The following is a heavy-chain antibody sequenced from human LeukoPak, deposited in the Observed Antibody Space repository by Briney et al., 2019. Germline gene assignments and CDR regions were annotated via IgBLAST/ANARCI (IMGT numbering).Heavy chain of an antibody. CDR1: GGSISSYY. D-gene: IGHD3-9*01. Sequence: PSETLSLTCTVSGGSISSYYWSWIRQPPGKGLEWIGYIYYSGSTNYNPSLKSRVTISVDTSKNQFSLKLSSVTAADTAVYYCARQDYDILTGYYRDAFDIWGQGTMVTVSS. V-gene: IGHV4-59*08. CDR2: IYYSGST. J-gene: IGHJ3*02. CDR3: ARQDYDILTGYYRDAFDI.